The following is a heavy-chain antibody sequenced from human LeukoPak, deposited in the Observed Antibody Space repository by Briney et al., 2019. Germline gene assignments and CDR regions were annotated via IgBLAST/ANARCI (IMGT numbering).Heavy chain of an antibody. V-gene: IGHV4-39*07. Sequence: KPSETLSLTCIVPGVSISSSSYYWAWLRQSKGKGLEWIVTFCSGGSDYYNPCHTRLISISKDTSDNQFSLRLYSVTAADTAVYYCARKQTGTIYDVCGQGTQVTVSS. J-gene: IGHJ4*02. CDR2: FCSGGSD. CDR1: GVSISSSSYY. CDR3: ARKQTGTIYDV. D-gene: IGHD1-7*01.